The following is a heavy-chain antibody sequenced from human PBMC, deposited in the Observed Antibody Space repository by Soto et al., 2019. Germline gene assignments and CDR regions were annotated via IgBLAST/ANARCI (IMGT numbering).Heavy chain of an antibody. J-gene: IGHJ5*02. CDR3: ARDLSEVVVVVADTPEWFDP. CDR1: GFTFSSYS. Sequence: GGSLSLSCAASGFTFSSYSMNWVRQAPGKGLEWVSSISSSSSYIYYADSVKGRFTISRDNAKNSLYLQMNSLRAEDTAVYYCARDLSEVVVVVADTPEWFDPWGQGTLVTVSS. D-gene: IGHD2-15*01. V-gene: IGHV3-21*01. CDR2: ISSSSSYI.